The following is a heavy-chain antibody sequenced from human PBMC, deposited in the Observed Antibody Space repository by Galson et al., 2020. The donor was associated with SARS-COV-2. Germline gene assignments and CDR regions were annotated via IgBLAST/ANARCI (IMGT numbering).Heavy chain of an antibody. D-gene: IGHD6-13*01. Sequence: GESLKISCKGSGYSFTTYWIAWVRQMPGKGLEWMGIIYPGDSDTRYSPSFQGQVTISADKSISTAYLQWSSLKTSDTAVYYCARLGVAAGRVAGTGLDYWGQGTLVAVSS. CDR1: GYSFTTYW. CDR2: IYPGDSDT. CDR3: ARLGVAAGRVAGTGLDY. V-gene: IGHV5-51*01. J-gene: IGHJ4*02.